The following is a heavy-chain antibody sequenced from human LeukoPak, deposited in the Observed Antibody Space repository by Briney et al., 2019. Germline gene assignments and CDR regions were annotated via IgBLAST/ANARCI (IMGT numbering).Heavy chain of an antibody. J-gene: IGHJ5*02. CDR1: GYRFTSYW. CDR2: IYPGDSDI. V-gene: IGHV5-51*01. Sequence: GESLKISCKGSGYRFTSYWIGWVRQMPGKGLEWMGIIYPGDSDIRYSPSFQGQVTISADKSVSTAYLQWSSLKASDTAMYYCARFSTARDNWFDPWGQGTLVTVSS. CDR3: ARFSTARDNWFDP. D-gene: IGHD5-24*01.